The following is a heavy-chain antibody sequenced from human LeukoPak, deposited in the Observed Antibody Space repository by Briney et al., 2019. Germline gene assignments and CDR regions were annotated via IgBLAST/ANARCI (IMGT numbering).Heavy chain of an antibody. V-gene: IGHV3-30-3*01. CDR3: ARELFGGSYFRVTYYYYYGMDV. CDR2: ISYDGSNK. CDR1: GFTFSSYA. J-gene: IGHJ6*02. D-gene: IGHD1-26*01. Sequence: GGSLRLSCAASGFTFSSYAMHWVRQAPGKGLEWVAVISYDGSNKYYADSVKGRFTISRDNSKNTLYLQMNSLRAEDTAVYYCARELFGGSYFRVTYYYYYGMDVWGQGTTVTVSS.